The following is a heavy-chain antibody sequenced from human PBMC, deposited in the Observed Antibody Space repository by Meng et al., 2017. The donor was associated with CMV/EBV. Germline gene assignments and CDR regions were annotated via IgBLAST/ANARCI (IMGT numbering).Heavy chain of an antibody. Sequence: QEVGSGLVEPYQPLFLTCTVSGGSISSGDYYWSWIRQPPGKGLEWIGYIYYSGSTYYNPSLKSRVTISVDTSKNQFSLKLSSVTAADTAVYYCARTGEYPTFDYWGQGTLVTVSS. CDR2: IYYSGST. J-gene: IGHJ4*02. V-gene: IGHV4-30-4*08. CDR3: ARTGEYPTFDY. D-gene: IGHD2/OR15-2a*01. CDR1: GGSISSGDYY.